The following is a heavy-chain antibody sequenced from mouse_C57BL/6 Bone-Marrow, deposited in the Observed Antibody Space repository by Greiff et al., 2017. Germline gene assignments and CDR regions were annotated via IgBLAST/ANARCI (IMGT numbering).Heavy chain of an antibody. V-gene: IGHV14-4*01. CDR2: IDPENGDT. CDR3: TTYSAMDY. CDR1: GFNIKDDY. J-gene: IGHJ4*01. Sequence: DVKLVESGAELVRPGASVKLFCTASGFNIKDDYMHWVKQRPEQGLEWIGWIDPENGDTEYASKFQGKATITADTSSNTAYLQLSSLTSEDTAVYYCTTYSAMDYWGQGTSVTVSS.